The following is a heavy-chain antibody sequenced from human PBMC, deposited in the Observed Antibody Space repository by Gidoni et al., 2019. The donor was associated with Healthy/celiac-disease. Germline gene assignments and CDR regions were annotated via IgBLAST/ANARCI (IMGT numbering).Heavy chain of an antibody. CDR2: ISSSSSTI. Sequence: EVQLVASGGGLVQPGGSLRPSCAAPGFTLSSYSMNWVRKAPGKGLEWVSYISSSSSTIYYADSVKGRFTISRDNAKNSLYLQMNSLRAEDTAVYYCARGPPVAGIFDYWGQGTLVTVSS. CDR1: GFTLSSYS. J-gene: IGHJ4*02. V-gene: IGHV3-48*01. CDR3: ARGPPVAGIFDY. D-gene: IGHD6-19*01.